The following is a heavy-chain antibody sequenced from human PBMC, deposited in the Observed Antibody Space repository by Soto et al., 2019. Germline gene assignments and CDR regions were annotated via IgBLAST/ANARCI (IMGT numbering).Heavy chain of an antibody. J-gene: IGHJ6*02. CDR3: ARHYQPQWGNGMDV. CDR2: IDPSDSYT. V-gene: IGHV5-10-1*01. CDR1: GYSFNSYW. D-gene: IGHD6-19*01. Sequence: PGESLKISCKGSGYSFNSYWISWVRQMPGKGLEWMGRIDPSDSYTNYSPSFQGHVTISADMSISTANLQWSSLKASDTALYYCARHYQPQWGNGMDVWGQGTTVTVSS.